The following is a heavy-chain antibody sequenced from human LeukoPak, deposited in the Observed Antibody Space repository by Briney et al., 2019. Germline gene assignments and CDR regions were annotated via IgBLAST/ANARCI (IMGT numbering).Heavy chain of an antibody. CDR3: ARSIAAAGTAY. J-gene: IGHJ4*02. CDR1: GFTFSSYS. V-gene: IGHV3-48*01. D-gene: IGHD6-13*01. CDR2: ISSSSSTI. Sequence: GGSLRLSCAASGFTFSSYSMNWVRQAPGKGLEWVSYISSSSSTIYYADSVKGRFTISRDNAKNSLYLQMNSLRAEDTAVYYCARSIAAAGTAYWGQGTLVTVSS.